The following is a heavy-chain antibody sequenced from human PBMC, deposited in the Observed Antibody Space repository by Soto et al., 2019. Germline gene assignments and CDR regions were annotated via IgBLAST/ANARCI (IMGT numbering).Heavy chain of an antibody. CDR2: ISAYSGHT. CDR1: GYTFTNHG. J-gene: IGHJ4*02. Sequence: QVQLVQSGAEGKKPGASVTVSCKASGYTFTNHGINWVRQAPGQDLEWLGWISAYSGHTNYAQKLQDRATMTTDTSTSTAYMELRSLRSDDTAVYYCARRPHLADNVELDYWGQGTLVTVSS. V-gene: IGHV1-18*01. CDR3: ARRPHLADNVELDY. D-gene: IGHD6-19*01.